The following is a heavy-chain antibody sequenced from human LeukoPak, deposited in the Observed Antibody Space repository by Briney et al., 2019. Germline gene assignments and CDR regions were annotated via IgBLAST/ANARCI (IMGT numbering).Heavy chain of an antibody. V-gene: IGHV3-66*01. CDR1: GFTVNSNH. CDR2: IYGGGTT. J-gene: IGHJ4*02. CDR3: ARSGYNYGPYDYYFEL. Sequence: GGSLRLSCAASGFTVNSNHMSWVRQAPGKGLEWVSVIYGGGTTYYADSMKGRFIISRDISKNTLFLQMDSLRAEDTAVYYCARSGYNYGPYDYYFELWGQGTLVTVSS. D-gene: IGHD5-18*01.